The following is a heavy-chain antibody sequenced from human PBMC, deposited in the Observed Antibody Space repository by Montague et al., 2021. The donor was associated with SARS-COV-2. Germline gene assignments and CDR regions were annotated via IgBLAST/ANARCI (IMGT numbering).Heavy chain of an antibody. J-gene: IGHJ6*03. CDR1: GDSVGVEDAG. Sequence: CAISGDSVGVEDAGWSWEEQKPEIEFGRLGRRYYRFKRYNEYAVSVKSRITINPDTSKNQFSLQLNSVTPEDTAVYYCARDVRGLRLVWNYYYYYMDVWGKGTTVTVSS. V-gene: IGHV6-1*01. D-gene: IGHD6-19*01. CDR3: ARDVRGLRLVWNYYYYYMDV. CDR2: RYYRFKRYN.